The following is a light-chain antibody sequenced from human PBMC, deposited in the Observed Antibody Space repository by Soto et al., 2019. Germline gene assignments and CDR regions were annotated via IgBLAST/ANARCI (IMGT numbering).Light chain of an antibody. Sequence: EIVLTQSPATLSLSPGERATLSCRASQSVSSYLAWYQQKPGQAPRLLIYDASNRATGIPARFSGSGSGTDFTLTISSLEPEDFAVYYGQQRSNWPTVGGGTKVEIK. CDR2: DAS. CDR3: QQRSNWPT. J-gene: IGKJ4*01. V-gene: IGKV3-11*01. CDR1: QSVSSY.